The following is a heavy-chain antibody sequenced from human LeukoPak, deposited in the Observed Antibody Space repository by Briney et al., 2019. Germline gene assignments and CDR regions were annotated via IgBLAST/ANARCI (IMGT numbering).Heavy chain of an antibody. CDR1: GGSFSGYY. V-gene: IGHV4-34*01. CDR3: ARSGEKPY. D-gene: IGHD3-10*01. J-gene: IGHJ4*02. CDR2: INHSGST. Sequence: SETLSLTCAVYGGSFSGYYWSWIRQPPGKGLEWIGEINHSGSTNYNPSLKSRVTISVDTSKNQFSLKLSSVTAADTAVYYCARSGEKPYWGQGTLVTVSS.